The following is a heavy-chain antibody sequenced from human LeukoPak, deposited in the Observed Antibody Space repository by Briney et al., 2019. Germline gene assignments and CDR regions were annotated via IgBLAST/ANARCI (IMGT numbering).Heavy chain of an antibody. CDR1: GFTFSSYA. Sequence: GGSLRLSCAASGFTFSSYAMSWVRQAPGKGLEWVSAISGSGGSTCYADSVKGRFTISRDNSKNTLYLQMNSLRAEDTAVYYCAKDPPRKNYYYYYGMDVWGQGTTVTVSS. CDR3: AKDPPRKNYYYYYGMDV. CDR2: ISGSGGST. V-gene: IGHV3-23*01. D-gene: IGHD1-14*01. J-gene: IGHJ6*02.